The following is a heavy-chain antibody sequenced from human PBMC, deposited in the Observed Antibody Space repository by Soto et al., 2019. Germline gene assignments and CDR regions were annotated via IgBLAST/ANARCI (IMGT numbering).Heavy chain of an antibody. D-gene: IGHD3-22*01. V-gene: IGHV3-23*01. J-gene: IGHJ4*02. CDR1: AFTFSSYA. CDR3: AKGNYYDSSDYYSFDY. Sequence: PGGSLRLSCAASAFTFSSYAMSWVRQAPGKGLEWVSTISAGGGGTYYADSVKGRFTISRDNSKNTLYLQMNSLRAEDTAVYYCAKGNYYDSSDYYSFDYWGQGTLVTVSS. CDR2: ISAGGGGT.